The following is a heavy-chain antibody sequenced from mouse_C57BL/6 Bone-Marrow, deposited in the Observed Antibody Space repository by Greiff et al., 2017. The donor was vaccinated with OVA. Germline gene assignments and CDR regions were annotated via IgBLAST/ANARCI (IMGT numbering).Heavy chain of an antibody. D-gene: IGHD1-1*01. CDR1: GFNIKDDY. CDR2: IDPENGDT. Sequence: EVQLQESGAELVRPGASVKLSCTASGFNIKDDYMHWVKQRPEQGLEWIGWIDPENGDTEYASKFQGKATITADTSSNTAYLQLSSLTSEDTAVYYCTTVITTVVAKNYAMDYWGQGTSVTVSS. J-gene: IGHJ4*01. V-gene: IGHV14-4*01. CDR3: TTVITTVVAKNYAMDY.